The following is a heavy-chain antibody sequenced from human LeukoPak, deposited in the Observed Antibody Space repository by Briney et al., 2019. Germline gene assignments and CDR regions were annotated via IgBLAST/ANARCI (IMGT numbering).Heavy chain of an antibody. D-gene: IGHD2-2*01. V-gene: IGHV1-18*01. CDR2: ISGYNGNT. CDR1: GYTFTSYD. J-gene: IGHJ4*02. Sequence: ASVKVSCKASGYTFTSYDFSWVRQAPGQGLEWMGYISGYNGNTIYAQKVQDRVTMTTDTSTSTAYMELRSLRSDDTAVYYCARWGGTYQTYFDYWGQGTLVTVSS. CDR3: ARWGGTYQTYFDY.